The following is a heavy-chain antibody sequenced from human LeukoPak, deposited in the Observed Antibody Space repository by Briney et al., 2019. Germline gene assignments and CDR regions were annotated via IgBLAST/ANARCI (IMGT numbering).Heavy chain of an antibody. CDR2: IWYDGSNK. CDR1: GFTFSSYG. J-gene: IGHJ5*02. Sequence: GGSLRLSCAASGFTFSSYGMHWVRQAPGKGLEWVAVIWYDGSNKYYADSVKGRFTISRDNSKNTLYLQMNSLRAEDTAVYYCARPLTAYCSGGSCYSGWFDPWGQGTLVTVSS. CDR3: ARPLTAYCSGGSCYSGWFDP. V-gene: IGHV3-33*01. D-gene: IGHD2-15*01.